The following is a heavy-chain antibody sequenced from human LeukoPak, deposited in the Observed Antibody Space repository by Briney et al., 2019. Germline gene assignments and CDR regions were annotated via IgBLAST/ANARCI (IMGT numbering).Heavy chain of an antibody. D-gene: IGHD3-10*01. CDR3: ARRYYYNLGSFPFDF. Sequence: SETLSLTCAVSGGPFSGYFWSWIRQSSGKGLEWIGEIHNSGTINYNPSLNSRVTISEDTSKNQFYLNLSSVTAADTAVYYCARRYYYNLGSFPFDFWGQGTLVTVSS. V-gene: IGHV4-34*01. CDR2: IHNSGTI. CDR1: GGPFSGYF. J-gene: IGHJ4*02.